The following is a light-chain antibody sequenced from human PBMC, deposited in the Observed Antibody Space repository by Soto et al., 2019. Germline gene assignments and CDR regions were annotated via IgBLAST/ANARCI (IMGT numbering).Light chain of an antibody. CDR2: GAS. CDR1: QSVSSSY. CDR3: QQYGTSALT. J-gene: IGKJ4*01. V-gene: IGKV3-20*01. Sequence: EIVLTQSPGTLSLSPGERATLSCRASQSVSSSYLAWYQQNRGQAPRLLIYGASSRAPGIPDRFGGSGSGTDFTLTISRLEPEDSAVYYCQQYGTSALTFGGGTKV.